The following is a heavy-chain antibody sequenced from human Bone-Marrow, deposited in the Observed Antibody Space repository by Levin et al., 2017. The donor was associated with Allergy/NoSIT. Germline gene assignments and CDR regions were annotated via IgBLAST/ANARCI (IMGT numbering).Heavy chain of an antibody. D-gene: IGHD3-3*01. Sequence: GESLKISCAASGFTFSDYYMSWIRQAPGKGLEWVSYISSSGSTIYYADSVKGRFTISRDNAKNSLYLQMNSLRAEDTAVYYCAGDFGSGYQPYNWFDPWGQGTLVTVSS. V-gene: IGHV3-11*01. CDR3: AGDFGSGYQPYNWFDP. CDR1: GFTFSDYY. J-gene: IGHJ5*02. CDR2: ISSSGSTI.